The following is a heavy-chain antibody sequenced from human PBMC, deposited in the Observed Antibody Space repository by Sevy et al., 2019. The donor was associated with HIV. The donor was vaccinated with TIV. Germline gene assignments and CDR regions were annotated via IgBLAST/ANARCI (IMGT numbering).Heavy chain of an antibody. J-gene: IGHJ3*01. CDR3: AKDTIVVVGEALDV. D-gene: IGHD3-22*01. Sequence: GGSLRLSCAVSGFTFSNYAMSWVRQAPGKGLEWVSAISGRDTGTFYAPSVKGRFTISRDNSKNTLYLQMNSLRAEDTALYYCAKDTIVVVGEALDVWGRGTMVTVSS. V-gene: IGHV3-23*01. CDR2: ISGRDTGT. CDR1: GFTFSNYA.